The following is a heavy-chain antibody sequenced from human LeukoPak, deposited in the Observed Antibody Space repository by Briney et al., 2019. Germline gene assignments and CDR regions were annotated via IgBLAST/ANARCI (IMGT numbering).Heavy chain of an antibody. D-gene: IGHD3-16*01. J-gene: IGHJ4*02. V-gene: IGHV3-74*01. CDR2: IKGDGTYT. Sequence: GGSLRLSCAASGFSFSKYWMHWVRQTPGEGLVWVSRIKGDGTYTSYADSVKGRFTISRDNARNTVFLQMNSLRAEDTAVYYCARDSDMGITPGDDFDFWGQGTLVTVSS. CDR1: GFSFSKYW. CDR3: ARDSDMGITPGDDFDF.